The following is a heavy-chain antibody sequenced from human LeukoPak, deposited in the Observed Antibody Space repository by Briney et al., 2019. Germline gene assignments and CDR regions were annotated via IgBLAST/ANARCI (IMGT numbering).Heavy chain of an antibody. Sequence: PGGSLRLSCTTSGFSFNTYSMSWVRQAPGKGLEWVSVIHAGGTTFYADSVKGRFTISRDNSKNTLYLQMNSLRADDTAVYYCAREVRGDYFDFWGQGTLVTVSS. CDR3: AREVRGDYFDF. J-gene: IGHJ4*02. D-gene: IGHD3-16*01. CDR1: GFSFNTYS. V-gene: IGHV3-53*01. CDR2: IHAGGTT.